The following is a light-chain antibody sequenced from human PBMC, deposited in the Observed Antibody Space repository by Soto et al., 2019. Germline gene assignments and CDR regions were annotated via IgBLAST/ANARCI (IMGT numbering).Light chain of an antibody. CDR2: AAS. Sequence: EIVLTQSPGTLSLSPGERATLSCRAGQSVSSSYLAWYQQKPGQPPRLLIYAASSRATGIPDRFSGSGSGTDFTLTISRLEPEDFAVYYCQQYDNSLYTFGQGTKLEIK. CDR3: QQYDNSLYT. V-gene: IGKV3-20*01. J-gene: IGKJ2*01. CDR1: QSVSSSY.